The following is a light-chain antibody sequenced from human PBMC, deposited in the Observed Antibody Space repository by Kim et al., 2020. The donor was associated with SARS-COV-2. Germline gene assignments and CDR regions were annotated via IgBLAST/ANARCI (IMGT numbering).Light chain of an antibody. CDR2: EAS. Sequence: SASRRDRVTMTCRASRTINKMLAWYQHIPGKARHLLNFEASTLQSRVRARYSGRGSGTVFTLTISILQADDFATFYCQQYRTKGTFGQGTKVDVK. J-gene: IGKJ1*01. CDR3: QQYRTKGT. CDR1: RTINKM. V-gene: IGKV1-5*01.